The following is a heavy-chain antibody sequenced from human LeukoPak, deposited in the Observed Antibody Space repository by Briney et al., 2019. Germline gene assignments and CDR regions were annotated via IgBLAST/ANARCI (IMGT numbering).Heavy chain of an antibody. D-gene: IGHD3-22*01. CDR3: TTVGYDSAVGDY. J-gene: IGHJ4*02. V-gene: IGHV3-15*01. CDR2: IKSRTDGGTT. CDR1: GFTFSNAR. Sequence: GGSLRLSCAASGFTFSNARMSWVRQAPGKGLEWVGRIKSRTDGGTTDYAAPVKGRFTISRDDSKNTLYLQMNSLKTEDTAVYYCTTVGYDSAVGDYWGQGTLVTVSS.